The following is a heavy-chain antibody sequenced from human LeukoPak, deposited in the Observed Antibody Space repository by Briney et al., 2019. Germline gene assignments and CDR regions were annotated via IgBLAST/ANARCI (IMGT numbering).Heavy chain of an antibody. J-gene: IGHJ4*02. CDR3: AKTGGYDTAYFDY. D-gene: IGHD3-22*01. CDR2: ISGSGGST. V-gene: IGHV3-23*01. CDR1: GFIFSSYA. Sequence: GGSLRLSCAASGFIFSSYAMSWVRQAPGKGLEWVSTISGSGGSTYYADSVKGRFTISRDNSKNTVYLQMNSLRAEDTAVYYCAKTGGYDTAYFDYWGQGTLVTVSS.